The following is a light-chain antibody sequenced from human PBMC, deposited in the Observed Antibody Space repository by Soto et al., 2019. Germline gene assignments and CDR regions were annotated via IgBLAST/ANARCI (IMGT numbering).Light chain of an antibody. CDR1: QSISSN. CDR3: QQYNNWPRT. Sequence: EIVMTKSPATLSVSPGERVTLSCGASQSISSNLAWYQQKPGQAPRLLIYGANTRATGVAARFSGSGSGTEFTLTISSLQAEDFAVYYCQQYNNWPRTFGQGTKVEI. J-gene: IGKJ1*01. V-gene: IGKV3-15*01. CDR2: GAN.